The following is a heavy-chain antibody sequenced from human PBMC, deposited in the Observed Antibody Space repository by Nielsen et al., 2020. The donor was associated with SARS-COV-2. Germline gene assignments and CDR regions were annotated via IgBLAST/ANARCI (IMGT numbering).Heavy chain of an antibody. CDR1: GFTFDDYG. J-gene: IGHJ4*02. D-gene: IGHD3-22*01. CDR3: ASGTSYDSSGYISY. Sequence: GESLKISCAASGFTFDDYGMSWVRQAPGKGLEWVSGINWSGDNTGYADSMKGRFTISRDNAKNSLFLQMNSLRAEDTAVYYCASGTSYDSSGYISYWGQGTLVTVSS. V-gene: IGHV3-20*04. CDR2: INWSGDNT.